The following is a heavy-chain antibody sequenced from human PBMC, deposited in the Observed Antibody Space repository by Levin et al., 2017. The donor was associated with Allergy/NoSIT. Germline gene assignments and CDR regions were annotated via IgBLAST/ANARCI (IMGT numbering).Heavy chain of an antibody. Sequence: GSLRLSCLASGFIFSSDALYWVRQAPGKGLEYVSAINTGGDNTQYADSVKGRFTISRDNSRNMLYLQMSSLRVEDTAVYYCVKFGWLSVGDYWGQGTLVTVSS. CDR1: GFIFSSDA. CDR3: VKFGWLSVGDY. D-gene: IGHD3-22*01. J-gene: IGHJ4*02. CDR2: INTGGDNT. V-gene: IGHV3-64D*06.